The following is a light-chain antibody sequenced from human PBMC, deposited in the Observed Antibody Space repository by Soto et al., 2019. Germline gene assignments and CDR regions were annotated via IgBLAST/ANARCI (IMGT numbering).Light chain of an antibody. J-gene: IGKJ5*01. CDR2: WAS. V-gene: IGKV4-1*01. CDR1: QSVLDSSNNKNY. CDR3: QQYFTTPIT. Sequence: DIVMTQSPDSLAVSLGDRSTINCNSSQSVLDSSNNKNYIAWYQQKPGQPPKLLIYWASTRESGVPDRFSGSGSGTDFTLTISTLQAEDVAIYHCQQYFTTPITFGQGTRLEIK.